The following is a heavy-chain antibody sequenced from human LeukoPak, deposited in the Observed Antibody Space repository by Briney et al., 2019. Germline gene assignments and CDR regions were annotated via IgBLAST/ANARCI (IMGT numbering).Heavy chain of an antibody. V-gene: IGHV4-4*07. CDR2: ISASGAI. D-gene: IGHD1-26*01. CDR1: GASITSQF. J-gene: IGHJ5*02. CDR3: MSALGT. Sequence: SETLSLTCTVSGASITSQFWNWIRQPAGEGLEFVGLISASGAINFNPSLKSRVTMSIDTSKNQFSLKLTSMTAADTAVYYCMSALGTWGQGTLATVSS.